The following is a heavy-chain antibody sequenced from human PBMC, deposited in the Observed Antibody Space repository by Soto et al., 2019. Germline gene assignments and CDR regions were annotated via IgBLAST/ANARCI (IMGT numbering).Heavy chain of an antibody. CDR2: IYWDDDK. CDR3: AHSFGGYDYCDY. J-gene: IGHJ4*02. V-gene: IGHV2-5*02. CDR1: GFSLSTSGVG. Sequence: QITLKESGPTLVKPTQTLTLTCTFSGFSLSTSGVGVGWIRQPPGKALEWLALIYWDDDKRYSPSLKSRLTITKDTSKNQVVLTMTNMDPVDTSTSYCAHSFGGYDYCDYGGQGTLVTVSS. D-gene: IGHD5-12*01.